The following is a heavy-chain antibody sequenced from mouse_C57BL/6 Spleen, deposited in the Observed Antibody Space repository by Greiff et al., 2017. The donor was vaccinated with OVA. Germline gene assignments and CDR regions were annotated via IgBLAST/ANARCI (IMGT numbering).Heavy chain of an antibody. V-gene: IGHV1-81*01. J-gene: IGHJ1*03. D-gene: IGHD1-1*01. CDR2: IYPRSGNT. CDR1: GYTFTSYG. Sequence: VQLQQSGAELARPGASVKLSCKASGYTFTSYGISWVKQRPGQGLEWIGEIYPRSGNTYYNEKFKGKATLTADKSSSTAYMELRSLTSEDSAVYFCARSGDYYGSSYRYFDVWGTGTTVTVSS. CDR3: ARSGDYYGSSYRYFDV.